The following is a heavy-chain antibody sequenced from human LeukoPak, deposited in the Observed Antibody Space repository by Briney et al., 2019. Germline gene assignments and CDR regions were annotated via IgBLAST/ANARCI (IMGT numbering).Heavy chain of an antibody. D-gene: IGHD6-13*01. CDR1: GYTFTGYY. CDR3: ARGHAGTKDY. CDR2: INPNSGNT. V-gene: IGHV1-8*02. Sequence: ASVKVSCKASGYTFTGYYMHWVRQAPGQGLEWMGWINPNSGNTGYAQKFQGRVTMTRNTSISTAYMELSSLRSEDTAVYYCARGHAGTKDYWGQGTLVTVSS. J-gene: IGHJ4*02.